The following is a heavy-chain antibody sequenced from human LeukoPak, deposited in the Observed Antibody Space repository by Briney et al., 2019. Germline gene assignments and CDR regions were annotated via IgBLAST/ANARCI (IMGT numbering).Heavy chain of an antibody. D-gene: IGHD6-19*01. J-gene: IGHJ1*01. CDR1: GFTFSSYS. Sequence: PGGSLGLSCAASGFTFSSYSMNWVRQAPGKGLEWASSISSSSSYIYYADSVKGRFTISRDNAKNSLYLQMNSLRAEDTAVYYCARASIAVAGTGIFQHWGQGTLVTVSS. CDR3: ARASIAVAGTGIFQH. CDR2: ISSSSSYI. V-gene: IGHV3-21*01.